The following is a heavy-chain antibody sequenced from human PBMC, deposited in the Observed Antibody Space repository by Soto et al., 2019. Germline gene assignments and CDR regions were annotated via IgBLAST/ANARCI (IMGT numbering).Heavy chain of an antibody. J-gene: IGHJ4*02. CDR2: ISSDGGDK. Sequence: QVQLVESGGGVVQPGRSLRLSCAASGFTFSAYGMHWVRQAPGKGLEWVAVISSDGGDKKSADSVQGRFTISRDNSKNTLYLQMNSLRAEDTAGYYCAKDSGRGSADYYFDFWGQGTLVTVSS. V-gene: IGHV3-30*18. D-gene: IGHD3-10*01. CDR1: GFTFSAYG. CDR3: AKDSGRGSADYYFDF.